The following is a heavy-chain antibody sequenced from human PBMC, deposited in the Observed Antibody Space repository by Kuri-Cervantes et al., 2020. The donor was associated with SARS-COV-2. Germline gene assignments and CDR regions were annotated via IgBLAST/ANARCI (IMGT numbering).Heavy chain of an antibody. Sequence: SLKISCAASGFTFDDYAMHWVRQAPGKGLGWVSGISWNSGSIGYADSVKGRFTISRDNAKNSLYLQMNSLRAEDMALYYCAKDTKSYDFWSGGFDYWGQGTLVTVSS. CDR1: GFTFDDYA. D-gene: IGHD3-3*01. CDR2: ISWNSGSI. J-gene: IGHJ4*02. CDR3: AKDTKSYDFWSGGFDY. V-gene: IGHV3-9*03.